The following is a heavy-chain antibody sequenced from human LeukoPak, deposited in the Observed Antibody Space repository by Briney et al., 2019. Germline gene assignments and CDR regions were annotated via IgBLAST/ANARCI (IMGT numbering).Heavy chain of an antibody. CDR3: GRGAGNYFFDY. D-gene: IGHD4-23*01. J-gene: IGHJ4*02. CDR2: ISYDGSNQ. V-gene: IGHV3-30*03. Sequence: GGSLRLSCAASGFSFSSYGMHWVRQAPGKGLEWVAVISYDGSNQNYADSVKGRFTFSRDNSRNTLYLQMNSLRPDDLAVYYCGRGAGNYFFDYWGQGALVTVSS. CDR1: GFSFSSYG.